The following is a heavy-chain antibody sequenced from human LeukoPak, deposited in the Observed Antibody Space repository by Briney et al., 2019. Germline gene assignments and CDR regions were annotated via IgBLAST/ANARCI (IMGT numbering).Heavy chain of an antibody. J-gene: IGHJ4*02. CDR3: ARRGYCSSTSCSYYFDY. CDR1: GYSFTSYW. Sequence: GESLKISCKGSGYSFTSYWTGWVRQIPGKGLEWMGIIYPGDSDTRYSPSFQGQVTISADKSISTAYLQWSSLKASDTAMYYCARRGYCSSTSCSYYFDYWGQGTLVTVSS. D-gene: IGHD2-2*01. CDR2: IYPGDSDT. V-gene: IGHV5-51*01.